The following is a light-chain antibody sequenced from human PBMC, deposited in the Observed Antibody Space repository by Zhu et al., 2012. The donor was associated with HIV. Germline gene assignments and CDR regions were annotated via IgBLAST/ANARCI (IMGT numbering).Light chain of an antibody. CDR1: QSLRSS. V-gene: IGKV3-15*01. CDR3: QQYYNWPRT. Sequence: MTQSPATLSVSPGERATLSCRASQSLRSSLAWYQQKPGQAPRLLIFGASTRATGIPARFSGSGSGTDFTLTISSMQSEDFAVYYCQQYYNWPRTFGQGTKVGIK. J-gene: IGKJ1*01. CDR2: GAS.